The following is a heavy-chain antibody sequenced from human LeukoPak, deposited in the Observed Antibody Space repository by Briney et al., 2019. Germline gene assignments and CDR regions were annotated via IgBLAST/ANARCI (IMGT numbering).Heavy chain of an antibody. Sequence: ASVKVSCKASGYTFISYGISWVRQAPGQGLEWMGWINPNSGGTNYAQKFQGRVTMTRDTSISTAYMELSRLRSDDTAVYYCARVRYRLAETYIDYWGQGTLVTVSS. D-gene: IGHD3-16*01. CDR2: INPNSGGT. J-gene: IGHJ4*02. CDR1: GYTFISYG. V-gene: IGHV1-2*02. CDR3: ARVRYRLAETYIDY.